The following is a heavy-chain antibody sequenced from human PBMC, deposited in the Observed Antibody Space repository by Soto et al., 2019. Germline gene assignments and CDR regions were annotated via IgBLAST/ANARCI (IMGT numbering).Heavy chain of an antibody. V-gene: IGHV3-48*01. CDR2: IGIGSSTT. CDR3: ARDPDSSGWYNWFDP. D-gene: IGHD6-19*01. J-gene: IGHJ5*02. Sequence: GGSLRLSCAASGFTFRNYGMNWVRQAPGKGLEWVSYIGIGSSTTYYADSVKGRFTISRDNAKNSLYLQMNSLRAEDTAVYYCARDPDSSGWYNWFDPWGQGTLVTISS. CDR1: GFTFRNYG.